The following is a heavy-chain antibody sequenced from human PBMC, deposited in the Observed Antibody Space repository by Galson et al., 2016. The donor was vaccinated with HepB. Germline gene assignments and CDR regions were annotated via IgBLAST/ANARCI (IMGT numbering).Heavy chain of an antibody. Sequence: SLRLSCAGSGFTFSTYAVNWVRQAPGKGLEWVSGISGSGGRTYYADSVKGRFTISRDNSKNTLYLQRNSLRAEDTAVYYCAREGAFKYYDILTGYSPPDAFDVWGQGTMVTVSS. CDR3: AREGAFKYYDILTGYSPPDAFDV. CDR1: GFTFSTYA. J-gene: IGHJ3*01. V-gene: IGHV3-23*01. CDR2: ISGSGGRT. D-gene: IGHD3-9*01.